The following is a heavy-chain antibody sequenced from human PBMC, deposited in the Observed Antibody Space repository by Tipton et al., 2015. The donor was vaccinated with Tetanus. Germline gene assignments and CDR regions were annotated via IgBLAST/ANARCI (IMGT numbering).Heavy chain of an antibody. CDR1: GGSIRGGTFY. CDR3: ARHQSGFFTPFDY. V-gene: IGHV4-39*01. D-gene: IGHD3-3*01. CDR2: IYESGDT. Sequence: TLSLTCTVSGGSIRGGTFYWGWIRQPPGKGLEWIGSIYESGDTYYIPSLKSRVTISVDTSKNQFSLNLNSMAAAGTGVYHCARHQSGFFTPFDYWGQGSLVTVSS. J-gene: IGHJ4*02.